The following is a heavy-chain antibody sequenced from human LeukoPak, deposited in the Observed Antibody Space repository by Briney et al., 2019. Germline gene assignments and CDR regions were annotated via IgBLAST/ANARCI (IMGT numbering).Heavy chain of an antibody. J-gene: IGHJ2*01. Sequence: GGSLRLSCAVSGLTFSEYYMTWIRQAPGKALEWISYIDNRGIFTNYADSVKGRFTISRDDAKNSLYLQMNNLRGEDTGMYYCARRSGYGTYSLWYLDLWGRGTLITVSS. V-gene: IGHV3-11*03. D-gene: IGHD5-12*01. CDR3: ARRSGYGTYSLWYLDL. CDR1: GLTFSEYY. CDR2: IDNRGIFT.